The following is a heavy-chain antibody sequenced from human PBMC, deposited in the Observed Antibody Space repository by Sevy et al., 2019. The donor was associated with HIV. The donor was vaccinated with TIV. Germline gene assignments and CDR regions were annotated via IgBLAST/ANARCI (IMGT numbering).Heavy chain of an antibody. CDR1: GFTFSSYS. Sequence: GGSLRLSCAVSGFTFSSYSMNWVRQAPGKGLEWVSYISSSSSTIYYADSVKGRFTISRDNAKNSLYLQMNSLRAEDTAVYYCASPGYCSGGSCYSGYYWGQGTLVTVSS. D-gene: IGHD2-15*01. J-gene: IGHJ4*02. V-gene: IGHV3-48*01. CDR3: ASPGYCSGGSCYSGYY. CDR2: ISSSSSTI.